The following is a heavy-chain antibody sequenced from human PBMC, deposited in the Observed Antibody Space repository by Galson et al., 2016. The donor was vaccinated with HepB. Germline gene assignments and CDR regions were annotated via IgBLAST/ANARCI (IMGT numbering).Heavy chain of an antibody. V-gene: IGHV3-48*01. CDR1: GFSIGCCS. D-gene: IGHD6-13*01. J-gene: IGHJ4*02. CDR3: LSSLFPFKG. Sequence: SLRLSCAASGFSIGCCSMNWARQAPGKGLEWVAYITSSSSPMYYEDSVKGRFTISRDNAKNSLYLQMKSLRAEDTAVYYCLSSLFPFKGWGQGTLVTVSS. CDR2: ITSSSSPM.